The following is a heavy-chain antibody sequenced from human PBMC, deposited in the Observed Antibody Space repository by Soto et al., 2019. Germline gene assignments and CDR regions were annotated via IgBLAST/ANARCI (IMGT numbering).Heavy chain of an antibody. CDR2: IYSGGST. D-gene: IGHD3-22*01. CDR3: AREKRAYYDSSLAFDY. J-gene: IGHJ4*02. Sequence: GGSLRLSCAASGFTVSGNYMSWVRQAPGKGLEWVSVIYSGGSTYYADSVKGRFTISRDNSKNTLYLQMNSLRAEDTAVYYCAREKRAYYDSSLAFDYWGQGTLVTVSS. V-gene: IGHV3-53*01. CDR1: GFTVSGNY.